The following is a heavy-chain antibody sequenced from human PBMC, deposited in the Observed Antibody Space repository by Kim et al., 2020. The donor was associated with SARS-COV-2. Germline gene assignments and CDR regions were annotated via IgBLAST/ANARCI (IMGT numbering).Heavy chain of an antibody. CDR3: TAGVVPAAIQGSYYYYGMDV. Sequence: GGSLRLSCTASGFTFGDYAMSWVRQAPGKGLEWVGFIRSKAYGGTTEYAASVKGRFTISRDDSKSIAYLQMNSLKTEDTAVYYCTAGVVPAAIQGSYYYYGMDVWGQGTTVTVSS. CDR1: GFTFGDYA. CDR2: IRSKAYGGTT. J-gene: IGHJ6*02. D-gene: IGHD2-2*02. V-gene: IGHV3-49*04.